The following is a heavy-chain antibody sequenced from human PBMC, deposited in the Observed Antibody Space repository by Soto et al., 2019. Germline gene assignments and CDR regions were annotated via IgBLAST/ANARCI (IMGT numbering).Heavy chain of an antibody. Sequence: GGSLRLSCAASGSTFINAWISFVRQAPGKWLEWVVRIKSKTDGGTTDFAAPVKGRFTISRDDSKNTLFLQMNSLKTEDTAVYYCTTDDPINNCWGQGTLVTVSS. CDR1: GSTFINAW. J-gene: IGHJ4*02. V-gene: IGHV3-15*01. CDR3: TTDDPINNC. CDR2: IKSKTDGGTT.